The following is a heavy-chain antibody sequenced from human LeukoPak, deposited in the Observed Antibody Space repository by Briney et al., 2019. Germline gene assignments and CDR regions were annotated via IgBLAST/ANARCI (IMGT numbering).Heavy chain of an antibody. V-gene: IGHV3-64D*09. CDR2: ISANGGST. J-gene: IGHJ4*02. Sequence: GGSLRLSCAASGFTFSSSGMHWVRQAPGKGLEYVSAISANGGSTHYADSVKGRFTISRDNSKNTLYLQMSSLRAEDTAVYYCVKNGESVAGINHYYFDCWGQGTLVTVSS. CDR1: GFTFSSSG. D-gene: IGHD6-19*01. CDR3: VKNGESVAGINHYYFDC.